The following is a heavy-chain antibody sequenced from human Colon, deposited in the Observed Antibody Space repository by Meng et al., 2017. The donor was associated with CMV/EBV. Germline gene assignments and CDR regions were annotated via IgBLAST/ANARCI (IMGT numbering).Heavy chain of an antibody. D-gene: IGHD3-3*02. J-gene: IGHJ4*02. V-gene: IGHV3-30*02. Sequence: GESGEDLVQPWGSLRLACAASGFSFSVDWVGWVRQAPGKGLEWVAHIRFDGSQQFYVQSVKGRFTVSRHDPKNTLYLQMNDLRPEDTGVYYCATDHLWGMPNWGRGTLVTVSS. CDR1: GFSFSVDW. CDR3: ATDHLWGMPN. CDR2: IRFDGSQQ.